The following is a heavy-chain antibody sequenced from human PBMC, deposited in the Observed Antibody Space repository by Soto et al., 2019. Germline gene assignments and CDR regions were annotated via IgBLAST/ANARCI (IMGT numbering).Heavy chain of an antibody. Sequence: QITLKESGPTLVKPTQTLTLTCTFSGFSLSTSGVGVGWIRQPPGKALEWLALIYWDDDKRYSPSLKSRLTITKDTSKNQVVLTMTNMDPVDTATYYCARFYYRNYVGWFDPWGQGTLVTVSS. CDR2: IYWDDDK. V-gene: IGHV2-5*02. CDR3: ARFYYRNYVGWFDP. D-gene: IGHD4-4*01. CDR1: GFSLSTSGVG. J-gene: IGHJ5*02.